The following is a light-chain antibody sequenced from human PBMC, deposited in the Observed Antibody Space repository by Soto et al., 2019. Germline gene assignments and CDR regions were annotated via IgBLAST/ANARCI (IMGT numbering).Light chain of an antibody. CDR3: QSSDSSLNV. Sequence: QSVLTQPPSVSGAPGQRVTISCTGSSSNIGAGYDVHWYQQLPGTAPKLLIYGNSNRPSGVPDRFSGSKSGTSASLAITGLQAEDEADYYCQSSDSSLNVFGTGTKGTVL. V-gene: IGLV1-40*01. J-gene: IGLJ1*01. CDR1: SSNIGAGYD. CDR2: GNS.